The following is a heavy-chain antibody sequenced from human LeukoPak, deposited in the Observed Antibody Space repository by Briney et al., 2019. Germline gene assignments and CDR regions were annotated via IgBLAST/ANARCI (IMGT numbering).Heavy chain of an antibody. V-gene: IGHV5-51*01. D-gene: IGHD4-17*01. J-gene: IGHJ4*02. CDR3: GRRGDYNSFDY. Sequence: RGESLKISCKGSGYSFTNYWIGWVRQMPGKGLEWTGIIYPGDSDTRYNPSFQGQVTISADKSISTAYLQWSSLKASDTAMYYCGRRGDYNSFDYWGQGTLVTVSS. CDR2: IYPGDSDT. CDR1: GYSFTNYW.